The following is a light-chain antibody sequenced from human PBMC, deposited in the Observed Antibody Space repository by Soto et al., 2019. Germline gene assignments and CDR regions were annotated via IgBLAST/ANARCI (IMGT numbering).Light chain of an antibody. Sequence: EMVMTQSPATLCVSPGERATLSCRASRSISSNLAWYQLKPGQAPRLLIYGASTRATGIPARFSGSGSGTEFTLTISSLQSEDLAVYYCQQYNNWPWYTFGQGTKLEMK. V-gene: IGKV3-15*01. CDR2: GAS. CDR1: RSISSN. CDR3: QQYNNWPWYT. J-gene: IGKJ2*01.